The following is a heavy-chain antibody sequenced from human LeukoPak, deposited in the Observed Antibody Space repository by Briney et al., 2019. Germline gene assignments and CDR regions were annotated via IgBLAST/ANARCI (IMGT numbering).Heavy chain of an antibody. Sequence: GGSLRLSCAASGFTFSSYGMHWVRQAPGKGLEWVAVISYDGSNKYYADSVKGRFTISRDNSKNTLYLQMDSLRAEDTAVYYCAKDSERYCSSTSCYPFDYWGQGTLVTVSS. CDR2: ISYDGSNK. CDR3: AKDSERYCSSTSCYPFDY. J-gene: IGHJ4*02. CDR1: GFTFSSYG. V-gene: IGHV3-30*18. D-gene: IGHD2-2*01.